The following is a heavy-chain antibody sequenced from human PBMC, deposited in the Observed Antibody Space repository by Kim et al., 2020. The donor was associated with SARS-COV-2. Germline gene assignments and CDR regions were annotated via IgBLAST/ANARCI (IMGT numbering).Heavy chain of an antibody. V-gene: IGHV4-59*08. D-gene: IGHD2-2*01. CDR1: GGSISSYY. Sequence: SETLSLTCTVSGGSISSYYWSWIRQPPGKGLEWIGYIYYSGSTNYNPSLKSRVTISVDTSKNQFSLKLSSVTAADTAVYYCARRAIYCSSTSCYYYYYYMDVWGKGTTVTVSS. CDR2: IYYSGST. CDR3: ARRAIYCSSTSCYYYYYYMDV. J-gene: IGHJ6*03.